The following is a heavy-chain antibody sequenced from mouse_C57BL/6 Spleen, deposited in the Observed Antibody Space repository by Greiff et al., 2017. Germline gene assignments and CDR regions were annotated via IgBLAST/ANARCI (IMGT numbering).Heavy chain of an antibody. J-gene: IGHJ3*01. CDR2: INPGSGGT. Sequence: QVQLQQSGAELVRPGTSVKVSCKASGYAFTNYLIEWVKQRPGQGLEWIGVINPGSGGTNYNEKFKGKATLTADKSSSTAYMQLSSLTSEDSAVYVCARGNYGIRAWFAYWGQGTLVTVSA. CDR1: GYAFTNYL. CDR3: ARGNYGIRAWFAY. V-gene: IGHV1-54*01. D-gene: IGHD1-1*01.